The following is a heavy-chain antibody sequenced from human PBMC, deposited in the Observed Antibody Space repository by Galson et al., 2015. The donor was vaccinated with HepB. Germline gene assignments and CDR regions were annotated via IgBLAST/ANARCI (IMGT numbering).Heavy chain of an antibody. Sequence: SLRLSCAASGFTFSSYAMHWVRQAPGKGLEWVAVISYDGSNKYYADSVKGRFTISRDNSKNTLYLQMNSLRAEDTAVYYCARDVSRSSGYIFDYWGEGAIFDYWGQGTLVTVSS. CDR2: ISYDGSNK. D-gene: IGHD6-19*01. CDR1: GFTFSSYA. J-gene: IGHJ4*02. CDR3: ARDVSRSSGYIFDYWGEGAIFDY. V-gene: IGHV3-30-3*01.